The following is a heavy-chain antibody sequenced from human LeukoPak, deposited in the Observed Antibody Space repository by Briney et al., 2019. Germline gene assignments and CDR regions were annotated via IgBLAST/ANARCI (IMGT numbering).Heavy chain of an antibody. J-gene: IGHJ4*02. CDR1: GGSFSGYY. CDR2: INHSKTT. CDR3: ARGIVVVTAIRPFDY. D-gene: IGHD2-21*02. V-gene: IGHV4-34*01. Sequence: SETLSLTCGVYGGSFSGYYWSWIRQTPGTGLEWIGEINHSKTTNYNPSLKSRVTMSVDTSKNQFSLNLSSVTAADTAVYYCARGIVVVTAIRPFDYWGQGTLVTVSS.